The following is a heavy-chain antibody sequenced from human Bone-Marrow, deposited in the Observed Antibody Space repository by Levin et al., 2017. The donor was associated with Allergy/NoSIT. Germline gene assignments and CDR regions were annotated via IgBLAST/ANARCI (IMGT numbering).Heavy chain of an antibody. CDR1: PGSISSGTVF. Sequence: SETLSLTCNVSPGSISSGTVFWNWIRQSAAMGLEWIGRISPSGSTNYNPSLNSRVTISIDLSKSQFSLNLNPVTAADTAVYFCAGKVRRGSLDNWGQGALVTVSS. D-gene: IGHD3-10*01. J-gene: IGHJ4*02. V-gene: IGHV4-61*02. CDR3: AGKVRRGSLDN. CDR2: ISPSGST.